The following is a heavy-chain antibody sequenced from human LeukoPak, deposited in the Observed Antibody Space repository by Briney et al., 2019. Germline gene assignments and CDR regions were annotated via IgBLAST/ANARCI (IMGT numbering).Heavy chain of an antibody. CDR2: ISAYNGNT. Sequence: ASVKVSCKASGYTFTSYGISWVRQAPGQGLAWMGWISAYNGNTNYAQKLQGRVTMTTDTSTSTAYMELRSLRSDDTAVYYCARDSYSYGYLYYFDYWGQGTLVTVSS. CDR3: ARDSYSYGYLYYFDY. J-gene: IGHJ4*02. V-gene: IGHV1-18*01. CDR1: GYTFTSYG. D-gene: IGHD5-18*01.